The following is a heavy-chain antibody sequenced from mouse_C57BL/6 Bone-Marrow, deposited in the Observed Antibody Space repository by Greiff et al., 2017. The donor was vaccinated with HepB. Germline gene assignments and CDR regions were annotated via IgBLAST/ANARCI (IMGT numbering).Heavy chain of an antibody. J-gene: IGHJ4*01. CDR2: ISSGGSYT. CDR1: GFTFSSYG. V-gene: IGHV5-6*01. CDR3: ARHYYYAMDY. Sequence: DVHLVESGGDLVKPGGSLKLSCAASGFTFSSYGMSWVRQTPDKRLEWVATISSGGSYTYYPDSVKGRFTISRDNAKNTLYLQMSSLKSEDTAMYYCARHYYYAMDYWGQGTSVTVSS.